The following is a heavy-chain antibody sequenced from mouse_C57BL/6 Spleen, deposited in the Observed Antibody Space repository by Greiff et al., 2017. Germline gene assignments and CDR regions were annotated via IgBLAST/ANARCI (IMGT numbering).Heavy chain of an antibody. V-gene: IGHV5-9-1*02. CDR1: GFTFSSYA. Sequence: DVKLVESGEGLVKPGGSLKLSCAASGFTFSSYAMSWVRQTPEKRLEWVAYISSGGDYIYYADTVKGRFPISRDNARNTLYLQMSSLKSEDTAMYYCTKAGDYDGYAMDYWGQGTSVTVSS. CDR3: TKAGDYDGYAMDY. CDR2: ISSGGDYI. J-gene: IGHJ4*01. D-gene: IGHD2-4*01.